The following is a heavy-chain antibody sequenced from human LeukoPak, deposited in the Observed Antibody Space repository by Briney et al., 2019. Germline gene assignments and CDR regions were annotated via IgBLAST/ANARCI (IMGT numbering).Heavy chain of an antibody. Sequence: GGSLRLSCAASGFSLSSYWIHWVRQTPGKGPVWVSRINSDGSSTSYADSVKGRFTISRDNAKNTLYLQMNSLRAVDTAVYYCARGNSHSFDYWGQGALVTVSS. CDR3: ARGNSHSFDY. V-gene: IGHV3-74*01. CDR1: GFSLSSYW. J-gene: IGHJ4*02. D-gene: IGHD4-11*01. CDR2: INSDGSST.